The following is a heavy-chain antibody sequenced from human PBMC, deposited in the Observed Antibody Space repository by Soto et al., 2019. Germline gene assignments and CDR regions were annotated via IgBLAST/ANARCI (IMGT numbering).Heavy chain of an antibody. CDR2: ISWNSGSI. CDR1: GLSFDDYA. CDR3: VKNLGPGGSSGLLAYMDV. Sequence: PGVSLRLSCSASGLSFDDYAMHWVRQAPGKGLVWVSGISWNSGSIGYADSVKGRFTISRDNAKNSLYLQMNSLRAEDTALYYCVKNLGPGGSSGLLAYMDVWGKGTTVTVSS. D-gene: IGHD6-19*01. V-gene: IGHV3-9*01. J-gene: IGHJ6*03.